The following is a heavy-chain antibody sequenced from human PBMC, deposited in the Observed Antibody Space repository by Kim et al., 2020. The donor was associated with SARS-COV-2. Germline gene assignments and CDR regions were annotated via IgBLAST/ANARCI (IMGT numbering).Heavy chain of an antibody. Sequence: AQKFQGRVTMTRNTSISTAYMELSSLRSEDTAVYYCARGLSGSSWDAFDIWGQGTMVTVSS. V-gene: IGHV1-8*01. CDR3: ARGLSGSSWDAFDI. D-gene: IGHD6-13*01. J-gene: IGHJ3*02.